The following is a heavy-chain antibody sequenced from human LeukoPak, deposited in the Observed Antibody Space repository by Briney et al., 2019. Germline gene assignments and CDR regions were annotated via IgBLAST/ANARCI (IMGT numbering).Heavy chain of an antibody. Sequence: PGGSLRLSCAASGFTFSSYSMNWVRQAPGKGLEWVSYISSSSSTIYYADSVKGRFTISRDNAKNSLYLQMNSLRAEDTAVYYCARGVDDFWSGQLLRHFDYWGQGTLVTVSS. CDR2: ISSSSSTI. CDR3: ARGVDDFWSGQLLRHFDY. V-gene: IGHV3-48*01. CDR1: GFTFSSYS. J-gene: IGHJ4*02. D-gene: IGHD3-3*01.